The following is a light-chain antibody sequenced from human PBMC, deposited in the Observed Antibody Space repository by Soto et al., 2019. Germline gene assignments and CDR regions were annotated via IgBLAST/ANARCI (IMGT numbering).Light chain of an antibody. V-gene: IGKV3-11*01. CDR2: EAS. CDR1: QSISNY. CDR3: QQRSSWPSLT. J-gene: IGKJ4*01. Sequence: PGERATLSCRASQSISNYLARYQQKGGQAPRLLIYEASNRATGIPARFSGSGSGTDFTLTISSLGPEDSAVYYCQQRSSWPSLTFGGGTKVEIK.